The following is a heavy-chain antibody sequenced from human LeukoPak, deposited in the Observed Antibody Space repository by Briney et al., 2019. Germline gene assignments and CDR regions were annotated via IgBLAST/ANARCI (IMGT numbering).Heavy chain of an antibody. CDR2: IYHSGST. D-gene: IGHD6-19*01. CDR3: ARVAVAGTVDY. CDR1: GGSISSSSYY. Sequence: SETLSLTCTVSGGSISSSSYYWGWIRQPPGKGLEWIGSIYHSGSTNYNPSLKSRVTISVDKSKNQFSLKLSSVTAADTAVYYCARVAVAGTVDYWGQGTLVTVSS. J-gene: IGHJ4*02. V-gene: IGHV4-39*07.